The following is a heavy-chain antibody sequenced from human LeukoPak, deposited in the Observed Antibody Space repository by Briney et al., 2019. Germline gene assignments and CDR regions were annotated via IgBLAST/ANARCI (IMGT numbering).Heavy chain of an antibody. D-gene: IGHD5-12*01. CDR3: ARAPGAYAYNFDY. CDR1: GFTFSNYW. Sequence: GGSLRLSCAASGFTFSNYWMSWVRQAPGKGLEWVANINQDGSDKYYVDSVKGRFTISRDNAKNSLYLQMNSLRAEDTAVYYCARAPGAYAYNFDYWGQGTLVTVSS. J-gene: IGHJ4*02. CDR2: INQDGSDK. V-gene: IGHV3-7*01.